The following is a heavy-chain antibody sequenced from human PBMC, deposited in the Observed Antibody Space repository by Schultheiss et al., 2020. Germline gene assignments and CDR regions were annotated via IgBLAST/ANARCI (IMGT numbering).Heavy chain of an antibody. CDR1: GYSISSGYY. Sequence: SETLSLTCIVSGYSISSGYYWSWIRQPPGKGLEWIGYISYSGSTKYNPSLKTRVTISVDTSKNQFSLKLSSVTAADTAVYYCARQYCSGGVCYPYYFDYWGQGTLVTVSS. J-gene: IGHJ4*02. CDR2: ISYSGST. V-gene: IGHV4-59*08. CDR3: ARQYCSGGVCYPYYFDY. D-gene: IGHD2-8*02.